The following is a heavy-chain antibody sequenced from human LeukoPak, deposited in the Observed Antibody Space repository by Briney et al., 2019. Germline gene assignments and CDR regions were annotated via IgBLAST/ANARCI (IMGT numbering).Heavy chain of an antibody. CDR3: ARDTEGAFDI. J-gene: IGHJ3*02. CDR1: GYTFTSYG. CDR2: INPNSGGT. Sequence: ASVKVSCKASGYTFTSYGISWVRQAPGQGLEWMGWINPNSGGTNYAQKFQGWVTMTRDTSISTAYMELSRLRSDDTAMYYCARDTEGAFDIWGQGTMVTVSS. V-gene: IGHV1-2*04.